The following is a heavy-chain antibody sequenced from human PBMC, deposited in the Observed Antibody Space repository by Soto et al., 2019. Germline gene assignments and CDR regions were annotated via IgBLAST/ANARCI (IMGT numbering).Heavy chain of an antibody. V-gene: IGHV3-15*01. J-gene: IGHJ1*01. CDR3: TTARGTYGAEYFQH. CDR1: GITFTNAW. D-gene: IGHD4-17*01. CDR2: IKSNTDGGTT. Sequence: LRLSCAASGITFTNAWMSWVRQAPGKGLEWVGRIKSNTDGGTTDYAAPVNGRFTISREDSKNTMYLQMNSLKTEDTAVYYCTTARGTYGAEYFQHWGQGTLVTVSS.